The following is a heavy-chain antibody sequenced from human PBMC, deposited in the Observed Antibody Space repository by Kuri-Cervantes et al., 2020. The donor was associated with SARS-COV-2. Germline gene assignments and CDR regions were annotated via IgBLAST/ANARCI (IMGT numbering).Heavy chain of an antibody. CDR2: ISYDGSDR. CDR3: AKMDGIRLGIEY. V-gene: IGHV3-30*18. Sequence: GGSLRLSCAASGFTFSNYGMHWVRQAPGKGLEWVAVISYDGSDRYYADSVKGRFTVSRDNSKKTLYLEMNSLRAGDTAVYYCAKMDGIRLGIEYWGQGTLVTVSS. J-gene: IGHJ4*02. D-gene: IGHD1-14*01. CDR1: GFTFSNYG.